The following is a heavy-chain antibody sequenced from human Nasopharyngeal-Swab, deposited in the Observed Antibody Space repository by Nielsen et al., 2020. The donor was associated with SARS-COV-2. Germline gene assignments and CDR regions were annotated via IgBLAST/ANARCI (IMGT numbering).Heavy chain of an antibody. CDR1: GYTFTGYY. Sequence: GSVKVSCKASGYTFTGYYMHWVRHAPGQGLEWMGIINPSGGSTSYAQKFQGRVTMTRDTSTSTVYMELSSLRSEDTAVYYCARDLPYIGWDYWGQGTLVTVSS. CDR2: INPSGGST. CDR3: ARDLPYIGWDY. V-gene: IGHV1-46*01. D-gene: IGHD2-15*01. J-gene: IGHJ4*02.